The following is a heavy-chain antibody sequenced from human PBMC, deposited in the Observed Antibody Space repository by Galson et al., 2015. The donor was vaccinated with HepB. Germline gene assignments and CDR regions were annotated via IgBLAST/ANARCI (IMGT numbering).Heavy chain of an antibody. CDR1: GFTFSSYA. Sequence: SLRLSCAASGFTFSSYAMHWVRQAPGKGLEWVAVISYDGSNKYYADSVKGRFTISRDNSKNTLYLQMNSLRAEDTAVYYCARAGRLRDIGWEQRKVIDIMGGQGTLVTVSS. V-gene: IGHV3-30*04. CDR2: ISYDGSNK. CDR3: ARAGRLRDIGWEQRKVIDIM. J-gene: IGHJ4*02. D-gene: IGHD2-21*01.